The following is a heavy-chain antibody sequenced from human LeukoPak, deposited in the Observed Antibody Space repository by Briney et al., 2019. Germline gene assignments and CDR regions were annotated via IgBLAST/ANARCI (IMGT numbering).Heavy chain of an antibody. CDR1: GFTVGSNT. CDR2: IYSGGSK. CDR3: ARGGPYFDISGYHYY. V-gene: IGHV3-66*01. Sequence: GGSLRLLCAASGFTVGSNTMSCVRRSRGGALVWVSIIYSGGSKAYVDSVKGRFTISRENSKNTPYLQMNSLRIEDTTVYYCARGGPYFDISGYHYYWGQGTLVTVSS. J-gene: IGHJ4*02. D-gene: IGHD3-22*01.